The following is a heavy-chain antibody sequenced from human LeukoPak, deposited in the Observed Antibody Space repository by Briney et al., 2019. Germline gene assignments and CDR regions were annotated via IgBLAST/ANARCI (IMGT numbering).Heavy chain of an antibody. J-gene: IGHJ4*02. CDR1: GDSFTSDRAA. V-gene: IGHV6-1*01. Sequence: SQTLSLTCALSGDSFTSDRAAWNWIRQSPSRGLEWLGRTYYRSKWYNDYTFSVKSRITINPDTTKNQFSLQLNSVTPEDTAVYYCARDMDWNFDCWGQGALVTVSS. CDR3: ARDMDWNFDC. CDR2: TYYRSKWYN. D-gene: IGHD3/OR15-3a*01.